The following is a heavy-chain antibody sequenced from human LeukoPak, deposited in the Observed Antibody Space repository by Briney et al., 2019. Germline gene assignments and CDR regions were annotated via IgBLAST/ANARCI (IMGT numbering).Heavy chain of an antibody. CDR1: GDSISSGGYS. V-gene: IGHV4-30-4*07. J-gene: IGHJ5*02. Sequence: SETLSLTCAVSGDSISSGGYSWSWIRQPPGKGLEWIAYIHDSGSTYNNPSLKTRLSISIDTSKNQFSLKLNSVTAADTAVYYCARRSTVVGMGWFDPWGQGTLVTVSS. CDR2: IHDSGST. D-gene: IGHD2-21*01. CDR3: ARRSTVVGMGWFDP.